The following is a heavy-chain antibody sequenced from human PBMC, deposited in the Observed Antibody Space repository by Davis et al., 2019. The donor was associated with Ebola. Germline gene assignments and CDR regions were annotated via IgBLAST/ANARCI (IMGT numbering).Heavy chain of an antibody. CDR3: TTPGGQDSDYDVFDI. CDR2: INPSGGST. CDR1: GYTFTNYY. J-gene: IGHJ3*02. V-gene: IGHV1-46*03. Sequence: ASVKVSCKASGYTFTNYYMHWVRQAPGQGLEWMGIINPSGGSTSYAQKFQGRVTVTRDTSTTTVYMDLSSLRSEDTALYYCTTPGGQDSDYDVFDIWGQGTMVTVSS. D-gene: IGHD5-12*01.